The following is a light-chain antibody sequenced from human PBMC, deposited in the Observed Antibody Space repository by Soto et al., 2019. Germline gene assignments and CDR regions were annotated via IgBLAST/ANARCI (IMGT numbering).Light chain of an antibody. Sequence: AIQMTQSPSSLSASVGDRVAISCRASQDIRNTLAWYQQKPGEAPKLLIFAASNLQSGVPSRFTASGSVTDFTPAITGLQPEDFETYYCLQYYNFSWTLGQGTNVDVK. CDR1: QDIRNT. CDR2: AAS. V-gene: IGKV1-6*01. J-gene: IGKJ1*01. CDR3: LQYYNFSWT.